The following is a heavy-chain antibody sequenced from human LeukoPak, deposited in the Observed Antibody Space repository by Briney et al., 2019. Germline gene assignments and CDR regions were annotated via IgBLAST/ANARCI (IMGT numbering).Heavy chain of an antibody. CDR2: IRYDGSNK. V-gene: IGHV3-30*02. J-gene: IGHJ4*02. CDR3: ASYSSGWYRDPRY. D-gene: IGHD6-19*01. Sequence: PGGSLRLSCAASGFTFSSYGMHWVRQAPGKGLEWVAFIRYDGSNKYYADSVKGRFTISRDNSKNTLYLQMNSLRAGDTAVYYCASYSSGWYRDPRYWGQGTLVTVSS. CDR1: GFTFSSYG.